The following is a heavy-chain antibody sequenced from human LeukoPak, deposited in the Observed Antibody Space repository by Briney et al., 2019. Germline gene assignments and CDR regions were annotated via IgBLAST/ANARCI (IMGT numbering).Heavy chain of an antibody. CDR1: GFTFSSYG. D-gene: IGHD3-3*01. V-gene: IGHV3-30*02. CDR3: ARDRGGAYDFWSGYYTGYFDY. CDR2: IRYDGSNK. J-gene: IGHJ4*02. Sequence: PGGSLRLSCAASGFTFSSYGMHWVRQAPGKGLEWVAFIRYDGSNKYYADSGKGRFTISRDNSKKTLYLQMNSLRAEDTAVYYCARDRGGAYDFWSGYYTGYFDYWGQGTLVPVSS.